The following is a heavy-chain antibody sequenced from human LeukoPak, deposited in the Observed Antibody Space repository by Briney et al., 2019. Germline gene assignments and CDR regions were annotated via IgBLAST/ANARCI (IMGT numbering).Heavy chain of an antibody. V-gene: IGHV3-23*01. CDR3: ATDVTGGAISF. CDR1: GFTFSTYA. Sequence: GGTLRLSCAASGFTFSTYAMSWVRQAPGKGLEWVSIITSSGGSTNYADSVKGRFTISRDNSKNTLYLQMNSLKPDDTAVYYCATDVTGGAISFWGQGALVTVSS. D-gene: IGHD1-14*01. J-gene: IGHJ4*02. CDR2: ITSSGGST.